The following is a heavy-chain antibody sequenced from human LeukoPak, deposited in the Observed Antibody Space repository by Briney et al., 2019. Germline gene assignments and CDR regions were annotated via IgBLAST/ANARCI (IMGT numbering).Heavy chain of an antibody. CDR1: GFTVSSNY. D-gene: IGHD3-9*01. V-gene: IGHV3-66*01. CDR3: ARADDWSYYFDY. CDR2: IYSGGST. Sequence: GGSLRLSCAASGFTVSSNYMSWVRQAPGKGLGGVSVIYSGGSTYYADSVKGRFTISRDNSKNTLYLQMNSLRAEDTAVYYCARADDWSYYFDYWGQGTLVTVSS. J-gene: IGHJ4*02.